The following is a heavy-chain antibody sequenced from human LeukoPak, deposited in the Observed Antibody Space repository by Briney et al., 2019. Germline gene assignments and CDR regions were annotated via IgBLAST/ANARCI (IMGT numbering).Heavy chain of an antibody. CDR1: GFTFSSYG. D-gene: IGHD3-9*01. CDR3: ARDRVLRYFDWLSDY. CDR2: IWYDGSNK. J-gene: IGHJ4*02. V-gene: IGHV3-33*01. Sequence: PGRSLRLSCAASGFTFSSYGMHRVRQAPGKGLEWVAVIWYDGSNKYYADSVKGRFTISRDNSKNTLYLQMNSLRAEDTAVYYCARDRVLRYFDWLSDYWGQGTLVTVSS.